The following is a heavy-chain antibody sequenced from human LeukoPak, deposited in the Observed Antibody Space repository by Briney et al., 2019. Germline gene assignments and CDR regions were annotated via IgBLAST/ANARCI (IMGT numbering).Heavy chain of an antibody. D-gene: IGHD3-10*01. Sequence: SETLSLTCAVYGGSFSGYYWSWIRQPPGKGLEWIGEINHSGSTNYNPSLKSRVTISVDTSKNQFSLKLSSVTAADTAVYYCARGMVRAPIRGYYYYGMDVWGKGTTVTVSP. CDR1: GGSFSGYY. J-gene: IGHJ6*04. CDR2: INHSGST. CDR3: ARGMVRAPIRGYYYYGMDV. V-gene: IGHV4-34*01.